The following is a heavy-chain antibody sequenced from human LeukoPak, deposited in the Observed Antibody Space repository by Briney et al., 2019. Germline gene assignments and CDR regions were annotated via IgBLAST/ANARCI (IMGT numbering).Heavy chain of an antibody. D-gene: IGHD2-2*01. CDR3: ARVYDCSSTSCYYYFDY. Sequence: PSETLSLTCAVYGGSISGHYWSWIRQPPGKGLEWIGQINHSGSTNYNPSLKSRVTISVDTSKNQFSLKLSSVTAADTAVYYCARVYDCSSTSCYYYFDYWGQGTLVTVSS. CDR1: GGSISGHY. CDR2: INHSGST. J-gene: IGHJ4*02. V-gene: IGHV4-34*01.